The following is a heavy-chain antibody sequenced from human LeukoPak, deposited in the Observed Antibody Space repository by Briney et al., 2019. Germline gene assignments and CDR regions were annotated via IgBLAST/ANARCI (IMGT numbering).Heavy chain of an antibody. J-gene: IGHJ4*02. V-gene: IGHV5-51*01. D-gene: IGHD2-2*03. CDR1: GYSFGNRW. Sequence: GESLKISCKGSGYSFGNRWIGWVRQMPGKGLEWMGIIYPDDSDTIYSPSFEGQVTISADKSISTAYLQWSSLKASDTAMYYCARPPSRGYSSSFEYWGQGTLVTVSS. CDR2: IYPDDSDT. CDR3: ARPPSRGYSSSFEY.